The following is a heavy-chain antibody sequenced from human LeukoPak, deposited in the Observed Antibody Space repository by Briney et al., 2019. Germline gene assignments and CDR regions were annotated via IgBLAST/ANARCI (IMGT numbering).Heavy chain of an antibody. V-gene: IGHV1-2*02. CDR1: GYTFTGYY. D-gene: IGHD6-13*01. CDR3: ARCTYSSRVVAFDP. CDR2: INPNSGGT. Sequence: GASVKVSCKASGYTFTGYYMHWVRQAPGQGLEWMGWINPNSGGTNYAQKFQGRVTMTRDTSISTAYMELSRLRSDDTAVYYCARCTYSSRVVAFDPWGQGTLVTVSS. J-gene: IGHJ5*02.